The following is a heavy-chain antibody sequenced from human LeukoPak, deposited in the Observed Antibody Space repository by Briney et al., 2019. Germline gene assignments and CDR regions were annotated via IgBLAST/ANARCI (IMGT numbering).Heavy chain of an antibody. V-gene: IGHV4-61*03. J-gene: IGHJ6*02. Sequence: SETLSLTCTVSGGSVSSGSDYWSWLRQSPGKGLEWIGYVFYTGSTNYTPSLKSRATISVDTSKNHFSLKLGSVTAADTAVYYCGREPCSGGSCGFEDVWGQGTTVAVSS. CDR2: VFYTGST. CDR1: GGSVSSGSDY. CDR3: GREPCSGGSCGFEDV. D-gene: IGHD2-15*01.